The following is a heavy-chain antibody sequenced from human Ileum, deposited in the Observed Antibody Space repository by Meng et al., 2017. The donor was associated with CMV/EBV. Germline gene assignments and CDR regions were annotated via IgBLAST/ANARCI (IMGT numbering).Heavy chain of an antibody. CDR2: VYYSGTT. Sequence: QRQRRESGPGLVKPAETLSLTCTASGGSTTSSTYYWGWIRQPPGKGLEWIGSVYYSGTTYYNPSLKSRVNMSIDTSKNRFSLKLSSATAADTAVYYCARNVGFYSSQIAYWGQGALVTVSS. J-gene: IGHJ4*02. CDR1: GGSTTSSTYY. D-gene: IGHD3-3*01. CDR3: ARNVGFYSSQIAY. V-gene: IGHV4-39*07.